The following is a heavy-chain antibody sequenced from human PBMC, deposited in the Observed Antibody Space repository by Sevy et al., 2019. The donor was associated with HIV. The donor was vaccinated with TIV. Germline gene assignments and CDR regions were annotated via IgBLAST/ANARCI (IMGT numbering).Heavy chain of an antibody. V-gene: IGHV3-33*01. CDR2: IWYDGSTE. Sequence: GGSLRLSCAASGFTISNHGMHWVRQAPGKGLEWVAVIWYDGSTEHYADFWKGRFTISRDTSKNTLYLQMNTLRGEDSAVYFCATYCDSGFDGAFDIWGQGTLVTVSS. D-gene: IGHD3-22*01. J-gene: IGHJ3*02. CDR3: ATYCDSGFDGAFDI. CDR1: GFTISNHG.